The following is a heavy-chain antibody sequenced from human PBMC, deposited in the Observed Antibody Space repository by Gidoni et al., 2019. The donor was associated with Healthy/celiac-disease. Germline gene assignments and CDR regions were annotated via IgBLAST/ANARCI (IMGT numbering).Heavy chain of an antibody. V-gene: IGHV3-23*01. CDR1: GFTFSSYA. CDR3: AKSTLTTVTFGYH. CDR2: ISGSGGST. Sequence: EVQLLESGGGLVQPGGSLSLSCAASGFTFSSYAMSWVRQAPGKGLGWVSAISGSGGSTYYADSVKGRFTISRDNSKNTLYLQMNSLRAEDTAVYYCAKSTLTTVTFGYHWGQGTLVTVSS. D-gene: IGHD4-17*01. J-gene: IGHJ5*02.